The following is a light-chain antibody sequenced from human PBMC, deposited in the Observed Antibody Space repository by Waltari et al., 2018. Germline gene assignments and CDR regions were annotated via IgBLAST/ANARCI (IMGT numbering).Light chain of an antibody. CDR1: SRDVGSCNL. Sequence: QSALTQPASVSGSPEQSITIPCTGTSRDVGSCNLVSWYQQHPGKAPKLMISEVNERPSGVSIRFSGSKSGNTASLTISGLQAEDEADYYCCSYAGSNTVLFGGGTKLTVL. CDR3: CSYAGSNTVL. J-gene: IGLJ2*01. CDR2: EVN. V-gene: IGLV2-23*02.